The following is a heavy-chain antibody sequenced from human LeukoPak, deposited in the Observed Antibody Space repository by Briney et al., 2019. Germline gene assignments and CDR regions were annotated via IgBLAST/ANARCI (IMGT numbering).Heavy chain of an antibody. V-gene: IGHV3-21*01. J-gene: IGHJ4*02. CDR3: ARDRETYYDGGDY. CDR1: GFTFSSYS. Sequence: NPGGSLRLSCAASGFTFSSYSMNWVRQAPGKGLEWVSSISSSSSYIYYADSVKGRFTISRDNAKNSLYLQMNSLRAEDTAVYYCARDRETYYDGGDYWGQGTLVTVSS. CDR2: ISSSSSYI. D-gene: IGHD1-26*01.